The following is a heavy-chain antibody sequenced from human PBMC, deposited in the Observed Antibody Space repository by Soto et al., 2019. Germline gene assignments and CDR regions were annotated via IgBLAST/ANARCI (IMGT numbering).Heavy chain of an antibody. J-gene: IGHJ5*02. CDR1: GFSLSTSGVG. Sequence: SGPTLVNPTQTLTLTCTFSGFSLSTSGVGVGWIRQPPGKALEWLALIYWDDDKRYSPSLKSRLTITKDTSKNQVVLTMTNMDPVDTATYYCAHSLIGYYYDSSGSNWFDPWGQGTLVTVSS. D-gene: IGHD3-22*01. CDR3: AHSLIGYYYDSSGSNWFDP. V-gene: IGHV2-5*02. CDR2: IYWDDDK.